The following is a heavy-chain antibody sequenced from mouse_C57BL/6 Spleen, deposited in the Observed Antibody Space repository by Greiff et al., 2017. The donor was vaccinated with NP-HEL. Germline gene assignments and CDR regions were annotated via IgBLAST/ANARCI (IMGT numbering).Heavy chain of an antibody. CDR2: ISSGGSYT. CDR3: ARPLYDYDEGYYFDY. V-gene: IGHV5-6*02. D-gene: IGHD2-4*01. CDR1: GFTFSSYG. J-gene: IGHJ2*01. Sequence: DVKLVVSGGDLVKPGGSLKLSCAASGFTFSSYGMSWVRQTPDKRLEWVATISSGGSYTYYPDSVKGRFTISRDNAKNTLYLQMSSLKSEDTAMYYCARPLYDYDEGYYFDYWGQGTTLTVSS.